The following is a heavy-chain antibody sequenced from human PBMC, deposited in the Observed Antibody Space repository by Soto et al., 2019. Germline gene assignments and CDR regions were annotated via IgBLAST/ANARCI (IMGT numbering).Heavy chain of an antibody. CDR2: IYYSGST. J-gene: IGHJ6*02. CDR1: GGSISSSSYY. Sequence: SETLSLTCTVSGGSISSSSYYWGWIRQPPGKGLEWIGSIYYSGSTYYNPSLKSRVTISVDTSKKQFSLKLSSVTAADTVVYYCASSYSSCWYDGPNYLGYYGMDVWGQGTTVTVSS. D-gene: IGHD6-19*01. CDR3: ASSYSSCWYDGPNYLGYYGMDV. V-gene: IGHV4-39*01.